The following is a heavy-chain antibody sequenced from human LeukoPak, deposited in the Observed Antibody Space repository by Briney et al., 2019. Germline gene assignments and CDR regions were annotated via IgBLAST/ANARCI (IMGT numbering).Heavy chain of an antibody. CDR3: AREGLKDFRTDKYYYMDV. Sequence: SETLSLTCTVSGGSISSYYWSWIRQPPGKGLEWIGYIYYSGSTNYNPSLKSRVTISVDTSKNQFSLKLSSVTAADTAVYYCAREGLKDFRTDKYYYMDVWGKGTTVTVSS. CDR2: IYYSGST. J-gene: IGHJ6*03. D-gene: IGHD3/OR15-3a*01. CDR1: GGSISSYY. V-gene: IGHV4-59*12.